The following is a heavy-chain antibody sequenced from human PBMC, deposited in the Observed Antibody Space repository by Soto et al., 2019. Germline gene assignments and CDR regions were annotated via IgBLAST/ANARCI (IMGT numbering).Heavy chain of an antibody. CDR2: ISACNGNT. V-gene: IGHV1-18*04. CDR1: CYTFTSCG. CDR3: ERLYSSGNYRGPDNFDY. D-gene: IGHD3-22*01. Sequence: ASMMVSCKTACYTFTSCGSSCVRQAPGQGLEWMGWISACNGNTNYAQKLQGRVTMTTDTSTSTAYMELRGLRSDDTAVDYCERLYSSGNYRGPDNFDYWGQGTLVTVSS. J-gene: IGHJ4*02.